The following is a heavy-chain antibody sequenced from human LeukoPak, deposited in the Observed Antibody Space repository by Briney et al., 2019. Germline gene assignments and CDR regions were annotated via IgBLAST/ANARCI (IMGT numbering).Heavy chain of an antibody. V-gene: IGHV4-61*08. CDR1: GGSISSGDYY. D-gene: IGHD3-3*01. Sequence: SSETLSLTCTVSGGSISSGDYYWSWIRQPPGKGLEWIGYIYYSGSTNYNPSLKSRVTISVDTSKNQFSLKLSSVTAADTAVYYCARAVAADFWSGYYDNWFDPWGQGTLVTVSS. CDR3: ARAVAADFWSGYYDNWFDP. J-gene: IGHJ5*02. CDR2: IYYSGST.